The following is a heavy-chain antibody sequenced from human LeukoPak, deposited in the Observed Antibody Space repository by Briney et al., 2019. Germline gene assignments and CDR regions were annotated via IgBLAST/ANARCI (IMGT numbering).Heavy chain of an antibody. CDR3: ARGRMVYAMGFDP. Sequence: GASVKVSCKASGYTFTGYYMHWVRQAPGQGLEWMGRINPNSGGTNYAQKFQGRVTMTRDTSISTAYMELSRLRSDDTAVYYCARGRMVYAMGFDPWGQGTLVTVSS. CDR1: GYTFTGYY. CDR2: INPNSGGT. V-gene: IGHV1-2*06. J-gene: IGHJ5*02. D-gene: IGHD2-8*01.